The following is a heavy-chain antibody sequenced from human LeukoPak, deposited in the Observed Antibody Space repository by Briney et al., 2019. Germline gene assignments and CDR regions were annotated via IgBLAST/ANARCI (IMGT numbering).Heavy chain of an antibody. CDR2: INPNSGGT. V-gene: IGHV1-2*02. CDR1: GYTFIGQY. CDR3: ARVRSRYYYDSTY. J-gene: IGHJ4*02. Sequence: GASVKVSCQTSGYTFIGQYIHWVRQAPGQGLEWMGWINPNSGGTNYAQKFQGRVTMTRDTSISTAYMELSRLRSDDTAVYYCARVRSRYYYDSTYWGQGTLVTVSS. D-gene: IGHD3-22*01.